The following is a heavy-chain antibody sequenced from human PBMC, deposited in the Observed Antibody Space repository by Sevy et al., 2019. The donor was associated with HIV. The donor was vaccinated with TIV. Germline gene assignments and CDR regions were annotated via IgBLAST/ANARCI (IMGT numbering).Heavy chain of an antibody. Sequence: GGSLRLSCAASGFTFSSYAMSWVRQAPGKGLEWVSAISGSGGSTYYADSVKGRFTISRDNSMNTLYLQMNSLRAEDTAVYYCANSPRYYYDSSGYYFQPAFDIWGQGTMVTVSS. J-gene: IGHJ3*02. V-gene: IGHV3-23*01. CDR3: ANSPRYYYDSSGYYFQPAFDI. CDR2: ISGSGGST. D-gene: IGHD3-22*01. CDR1: GFTFSSYA.